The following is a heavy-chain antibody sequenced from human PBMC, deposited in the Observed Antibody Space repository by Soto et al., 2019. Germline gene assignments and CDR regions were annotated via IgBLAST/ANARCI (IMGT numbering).Heavy chain of an antibody. CDR2: IYYSGST. D-gene: IGHD6-19*01. CDR3: ARHSRQWMVKFDY. V-gene: IGHV4-59*08. Sequence: TSETLSLTCTVSGGSISSYYWSWIRQPPGKGLEWIGYIYYSGSTNYNPSLKSRVTISVDTSKNQFSLKLSSVTAADTAVYYCARHSRQWMVKFDYWGQGTLVTVSS. J-gene: IGHJ4*02. CDR1: GGSISSYY.